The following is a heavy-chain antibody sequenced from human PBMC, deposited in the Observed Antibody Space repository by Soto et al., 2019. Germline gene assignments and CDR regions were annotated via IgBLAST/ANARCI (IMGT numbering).Heavy chain of an antibody. D-gene: IGHD3-3*02. CDR1: GYSFTDYR. V-gene: IGHV5-51*01. CDR3: TLAYDGSCYYYNGLDV. CDR2: IYPGDSDT. Sequence: GESQRVSKKGSGYSFTDYRIGWLRQMPGKGLEWMGIIYPGDSDTRYSPSFQGQVTISANKSISTAYLQWSSLKASDTAMYYCTLAYDGSCYYYNGLDVWGQGTTVTVSS. J-gene: IGHJ6*02.